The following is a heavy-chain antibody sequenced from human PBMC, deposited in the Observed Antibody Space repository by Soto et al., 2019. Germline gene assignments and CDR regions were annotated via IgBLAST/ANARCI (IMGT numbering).Heavy chain of an antibody. Sequence: EVQLVESGGGLVQPGGSLRLSCAASGFTFSSYWMHWVHQAPGKGLVWVSRINSDWSSTSYADSVKGRFTISRDNAKNTLYLQMSSLRAEDTAVYYCARGIRNYYGVDVWGQGTTVTVSS. V-gene: IGHV3-74*01. CDR2: INSDWSST. CDR3: ARGIRNYYGVDV. CDR1: GFTFSSYW. J-gene: IGHJ6*02. D-gene: IGHD4-17*01.